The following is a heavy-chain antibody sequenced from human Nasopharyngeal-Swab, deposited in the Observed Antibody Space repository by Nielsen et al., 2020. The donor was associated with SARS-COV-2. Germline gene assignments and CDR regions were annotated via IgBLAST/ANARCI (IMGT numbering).Heavy chain of an antibody. CDR3: TRGPGVARPWFTDY. CDR2: VHYSGST. D-gene: IGHD6-6*01. V-gene: IGHV4-39*01. Sequence: SETLSLTCSVSGGSISSERYFWGWIRQTPGKGLEWIGTVHYSGSTYSNPSLKSRLTISVDTSKNQFSLRLRSVTAADTAVYYCTRGPGVARPWFTDYWGQGVLVTVSS. CDR1: GGSISSERYF. J-gene: IGHJ4*02.